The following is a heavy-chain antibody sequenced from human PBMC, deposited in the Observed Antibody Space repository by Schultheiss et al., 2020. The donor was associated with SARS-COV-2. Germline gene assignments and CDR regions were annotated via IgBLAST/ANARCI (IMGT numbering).Heavy chain of an antibody. J-gene: IGHJ2*01. CDR1: GDSISSYY. CDR3: AREGYYDSSGLDWYFDL. Sequence: SETLSLTCTVSGDSISSYYWSWIRQPPGKGLEWIGYIYYSGSTNYNPSLQSRITISVDTSKNHFSLKLSSVTAADTAVYYCAREGYYDSSGLDWYFDLWGRGTLVTVSS. CDR2: IYYSGST. D-gene: IGHD3-22*01. V-gene: IGHV4-59*12.